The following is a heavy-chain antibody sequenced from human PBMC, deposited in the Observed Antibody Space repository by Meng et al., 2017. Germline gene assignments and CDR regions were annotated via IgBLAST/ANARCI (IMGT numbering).Heavy chain of an antibody. J-gene: IGHJ1*01. D-gene: IGHD6-13*01. CDR3: ARDGIAAAGTGRSYFQH. CDR2: IYYSGST. V-gene: IGHV4-39*07. CDR1: GGSISSSSSY. Sequence: ESGPGLVKPSETLSLTCTVSGGSISSSSSYWGWIRQPPGKGLEWIGSIYYSGSTYYNPSLKSRVTISVDTSKNQFSLKLSSVTAADTAVYYCARDGIAAAGTGRSYFQHWGQGTLVTVSS.